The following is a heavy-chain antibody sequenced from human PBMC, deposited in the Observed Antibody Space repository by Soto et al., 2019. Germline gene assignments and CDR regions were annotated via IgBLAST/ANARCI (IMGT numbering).Heavy chain of an antibody. CDR1: GFTFGSYV. CDR2: ISGSGGST. J-gene: IGHJ4*02. CDR3: ATTAAGFDY. V-gene: IGHV3-23*01. D-gene: IGHD6-13*01. Sequence: EVQLLESGGGLVQPGGSLRLSCAASASGFTFGSYVMSWVRQAPGKGLEWVSAISGSGGSTYYADSVKGRFTISRDNSKNTLYLQMNSLRAEDTAVYYCATTAAGFDYWGQGTLVTVSS.